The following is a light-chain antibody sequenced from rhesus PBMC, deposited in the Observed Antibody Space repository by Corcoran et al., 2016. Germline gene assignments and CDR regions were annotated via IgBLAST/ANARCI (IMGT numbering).Light chain of an antibody. CDR2: GVN. CDR3: CSYTTSTTYI. J-gene: IGLJ1*01. Sequence: QSAQTQSPSVSGSPGQSVTISCTGKSSDIGAYNYVSWYQQRPGKAPKLMIYGVNNRPSGVSDRFSGSKSGNTASLTSSGLQAEDEADYYCCSYTTSTTYIFGAGTRLTVL. CDR1: SSDIGAYNY. V-gene: IGLV2S7*01.